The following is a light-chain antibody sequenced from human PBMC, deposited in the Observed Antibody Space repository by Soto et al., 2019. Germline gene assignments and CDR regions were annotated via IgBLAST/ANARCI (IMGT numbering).Light chain of an antibody. CDR3: HQYYSIVT. Sequence: DIVMTQSPDSLAVSPGERATINCKSSQSVLYSSNNKNCIAWYQQKPGQPPKLLISWASTRESGVPDRFSGRGSGTDFTLTISSLQAEDVAVYYCHQYYSIVTFGQGTKVEIK. J-gene: IGKJ1*01. CDR2: WAS. V-gene: IGKV4-1*01. CDR1: QSVLYSSNNKNC.